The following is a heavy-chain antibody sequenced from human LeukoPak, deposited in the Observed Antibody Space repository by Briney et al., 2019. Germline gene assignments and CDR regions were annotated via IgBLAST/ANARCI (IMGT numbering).Heavy chain of an antibody. CDR1: GGSTSSYY. CDR3: ASYDYTSAYYFDY. V-gene: IGHV4-59*01. D-gene: IGHD4-11*01. Sequence: SETLSLTCTVSGGSTSSYYWSWIRQPPGKGLEWIGYIYYSGSTNYNPSLKSRVTISVDTSKNQFSLKLSSVTAADTAVYYCASYDYTSAYYFDYWGQGTLVTVSS. J-gene: IGHJ4*02. CDR2: IYYSGST.